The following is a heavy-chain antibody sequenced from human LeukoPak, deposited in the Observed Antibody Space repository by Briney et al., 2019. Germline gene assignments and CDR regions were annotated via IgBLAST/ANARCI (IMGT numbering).Heavy chain of an antibody. Sequence: SETLSLTCTVSGGSISSYYWSWIRQPPGKGLEWIGYIYHSGSTYYNPSLKSRVTISVDRSKNQFSLKLSSVTAADTAVYYCARAGTTNWFDPWGQGTLVTVSS. CDR3: ARAGTTNWFDP. CDR2: IYHSGST. D-gene: IGHD4-17*01. V-gene: IGHV4-59*12. CDR1: GGSISSYY. J-gene: IGHJ5*02.